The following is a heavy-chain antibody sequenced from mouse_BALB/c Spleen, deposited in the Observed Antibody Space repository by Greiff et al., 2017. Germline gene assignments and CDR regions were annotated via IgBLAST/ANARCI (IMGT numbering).Heavy chain of an antibody. CDR2: ISSGGGNT. CDR1: GFTFSSYT. D-gene: IGHD1-1*01. Sequence: EVKVVESGGGLVKPGGSLKLSCAASGFTFSSYTMSWVRQTPEKRLEWVATISSGGGNTYYPDSVKGRFTISRDNAKNNLYLQMSSLRSEDTALYYCASSYYGSGGYYFDYWGQGTTLTVSS. V-gene: IGHV5-9*03. J-gene: IGHJ2*01. CDR3: ASSYYGSGGYYFDY.